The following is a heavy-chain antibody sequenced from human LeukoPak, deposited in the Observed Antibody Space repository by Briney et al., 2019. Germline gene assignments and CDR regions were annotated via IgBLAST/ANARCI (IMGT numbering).Heavy chain of an antibody. D-gene: IGHD2-2*01. J-gene: IGHJ5*01. V-gene: IGHV3-48*01. CDR1: GFTFSSYS. CDR2: ISSSSSTI. Sequence: GGSLRLSCAASGFTFSSYSMNWVRQAPGKGLEWVSYISSSSSTIYYADSVKGRFTISRDNAKNTLYLQMNSLRAEDTAVYYCAKDRHAPGRYCSSTSCFPFDSWGQGTLVTVSS. CDR3: AKDRHAPGRYCSSTSCFPFDS.